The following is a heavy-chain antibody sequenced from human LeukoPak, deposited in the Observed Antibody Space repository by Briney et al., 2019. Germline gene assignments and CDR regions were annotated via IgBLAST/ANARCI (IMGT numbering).Heavy chain of an antibody. V-gene: IGHV3-30*02. CDR2: IRYDGSNK. J-gene: IGHJ4*02. D-gene: IGHD5-18*01. CDR1: GFTFSSYG. Sequence: GGSLRLSCAASGFTFSSYGMHWVRQAPGKGLEWVAFIRYDGSNKYYADSVKGRFTISRDNSKNTLYLQMNSLRAEDTAVYYCAKGQGYSYGIDYWGQGTLVTVSS. CDR3: AKGQGYSYGIDY.